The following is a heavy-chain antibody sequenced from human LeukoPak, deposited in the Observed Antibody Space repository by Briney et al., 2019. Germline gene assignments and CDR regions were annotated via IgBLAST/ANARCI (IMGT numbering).Heavy chain of an antibody. V-gene: IGHV1-46*01. CDR2: INCSGGST. D-gene: IGHD3-10*01. Sequence: GASVKVSCKASGYTFTSYYMHWVRQAPGQGLEWMGIINCSGGSTSYAQKFQGRVTMTRDISTSTVYMELSSLRSEDTALYYCSRDRGSPPLLGLLYWFDPWGQGTLVTVSS. CDR1: GYTFTSYY. J-gene: IGHJ5*02. CDR3: SRDRGSPPLLGLLYWFDP.